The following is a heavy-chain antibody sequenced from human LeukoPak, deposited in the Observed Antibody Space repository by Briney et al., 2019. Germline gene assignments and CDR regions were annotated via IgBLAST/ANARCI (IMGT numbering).Heavy chain of an antibody. J-gene: IGHJ6*03. CDR1: GYTLTELS. D-gene: IGHD2-2*01. CDR3: ASTRDYYYYYYMDV. Sequence: ASVKVSCKVSGYTLTELSMHWVRQAPGKGLEWMGGFDPEDGETIYAQRFQGRVTMTEDTSTDTAYMELSSLRSEDTAVYYCASTRDYYYYYYMDVWGKGTTVTVSS. CDR2: FDPEDGET. V-gene: IGHV1-24*01.